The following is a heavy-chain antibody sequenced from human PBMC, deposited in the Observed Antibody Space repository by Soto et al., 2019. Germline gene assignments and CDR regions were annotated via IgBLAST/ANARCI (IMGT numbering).Heavy chain of an antibody. D-gene: IGHD1-26*01. J-gene: IGHJ4*02. CDR1: GFAFSNHW. CDR2: MNSDGSIT. Sequence: GGSLRLSCAASGFAFSNHWMHWVRQAPGEGLVWVARMNSDGSITSYAGSVKGRFTISRDNAKKTVYLEMNSLRAEDMAVYYCTREYSMGPTSYVYWGQGTVVTVSS. CDR3: TREYSMGPTSYVY. V-gene: IGHV3-74*01.